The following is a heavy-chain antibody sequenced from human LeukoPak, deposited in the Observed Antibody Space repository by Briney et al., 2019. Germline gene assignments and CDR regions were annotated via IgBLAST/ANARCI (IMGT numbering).Heavy chain of an antibody. CDR2: ISPYDGDT. CDR1: GYTFAIYG. V-gene: IGHV1-18*01. J-gene: IGHJ5*02. Sequence: ASVKVSCKASGYTFAIYGISWVRQAPGQGLEWMAWISPYDGDTNYAQNFEGRVTMTTETSTSTAYMELRSLRSDDTAMYYCARDKEEVAHYDWFDPWGQGTQVTVSS. D-gene: IGHD3-10*01. CDR3: ARDKEEVAHYDWFDP.